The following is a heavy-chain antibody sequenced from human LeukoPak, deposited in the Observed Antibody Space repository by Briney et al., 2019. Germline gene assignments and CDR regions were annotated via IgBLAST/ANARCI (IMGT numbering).Heavy chain of an antibody. J-gene: IGHJ5*02. V-gene: IGHV4-4*07. Sequence: PSETLSLTCAVSGYSISSGYYWGWIRQPAGKGLEWIGRIYTSGGTNYNPSLKSRVTMSVDTSKNQFSLKLSSVTAADTAVYYCARAVAYYYGSGKDWFDPWGQGTLVTDSS. CDR1: GYSISSGYY. D-gene: IGHD3-10*01. CDR3: ARAVAYYYGSGKDWFDP. CDR2: IYTSGGT.